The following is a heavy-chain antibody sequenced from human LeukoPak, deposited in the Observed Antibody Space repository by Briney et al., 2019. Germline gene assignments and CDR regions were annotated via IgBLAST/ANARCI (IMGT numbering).Heavy chain of an antibody. J-gene: IGHJ3*02. D-gene: IGHD3-22*01. CDR2: INPSGGST. CDR1: GYTFTSHY. Sequence: ASVKVSCKASGYTFTSHYMHWVRQAPRQGLEWRGIINPSGGSTSYAQKFQGRVTMTRDTSKSTVYMELSSLRSEDTAVYYCATHRDSSGYDDAFDIWGQGTMVTVSS. V-gene: IGHV1-46*01. CDR3: ATHRDSSGYDDAFDI.